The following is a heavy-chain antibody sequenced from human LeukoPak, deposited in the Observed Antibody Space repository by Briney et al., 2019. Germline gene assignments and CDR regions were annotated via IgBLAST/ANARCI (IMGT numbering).Heavy chain of an antibody. Sequence: GRSLRLSCAASGFTFSSYSMNWVRQAPGKGLEWVSSISSSSSYIYYADSVKGRFTISRDNAKNSLYLQMNSLRAEDTAVYYCAKGLAGNEFDYWGQGTLVTVSS. CDR2: ISSSSSYI. V-gene: IGHV3-21*04. CDR3: AKGLAGNEFDY. D-gene: IGHD6-19*01. CDR1: GFTFSSYS. J-gene: IGHJ4*02.